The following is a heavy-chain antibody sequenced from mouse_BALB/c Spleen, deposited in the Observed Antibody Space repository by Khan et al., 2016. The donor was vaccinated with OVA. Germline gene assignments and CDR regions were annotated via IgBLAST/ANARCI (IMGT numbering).Heavy chain of an antibody. Sequence: LVESGPELKKPGETVKISCKASGHTFTKYGMNWVKQAPGKGLTWMGCVNTYTGEPTYADEFNGRFAFSLETSASTAYLPINNFKNEDTATYFYATSPYYAYVLDNWGQGTSVTVSA. CDR1: GHTFTKYG. CDR3: ATSPYYAYVLDN. CDR2: VNTYTGEP. V-gene: IGHV9-3-1*01. J-gene: IGHJ4*01. D-gene: IGHD1-1*02.